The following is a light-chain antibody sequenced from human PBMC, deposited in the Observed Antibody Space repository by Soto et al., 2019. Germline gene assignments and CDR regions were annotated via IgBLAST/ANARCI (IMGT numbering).Light chain of an antibody. V-gene: IGKV1-5*01. CDR1: QTISSY. J-gene: IGKJ4*01. CDR2: DAS. CDR3: QQYKSVPLT. Sequence: DIQMTQSPSTLSASVGDRVTITCRASQTISSYLAWYQQKPGKAPKLLIYDASSLGSGVPSSFSGSGSGTEFTLSISSLQPDDFAIYYCQQYKSVPLTFGGGTKVEIK.